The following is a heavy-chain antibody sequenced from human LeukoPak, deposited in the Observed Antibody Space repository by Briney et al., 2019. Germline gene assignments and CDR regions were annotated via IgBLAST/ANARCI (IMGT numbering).Heavy chain of an antibody. V-gene: IGHV3-23*01. Sequence: GGSLRLSCAASGFTFSSYAMSWVRQAPGKGLEWVSTISGSGDSTYYADSVKGRFTISRDNSKNTLYLQMNSLRAEDTAVYYCAKGPITYDYVWGSYRPESDYWGQGTLVTVSS. CDR2: ISGSGDST. CDR3: AKGPITYDYVWGSYRPESDY. CDR1: GFTFSSYA. D-gene: IGHD3-16*02. J-gene: IGHJ4*02.